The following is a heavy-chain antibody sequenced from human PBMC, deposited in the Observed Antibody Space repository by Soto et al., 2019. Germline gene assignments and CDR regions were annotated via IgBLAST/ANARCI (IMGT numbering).Heavy chain of an antibody. V-gene: IGHV3-23*01. D-gene: IGHD2-15*01. Sequence: GGSLRLSCAASGFTFSSYAMSWVRQAPGKGLEWVSAISGSGGSTYYADSVKGRFTISRDNSKNTLYLQMNSLRAEDTAVYYCAKDLHIGRYCSGGSCYHYYYYMDVWSKGTTVTVSS. CDR2: ISGSGGST. CDR1: GFTFSSYA. CDR3: AKDLHIGRYCSGGSCYHYYYYMDV. J-gene: IGHJ6*03.